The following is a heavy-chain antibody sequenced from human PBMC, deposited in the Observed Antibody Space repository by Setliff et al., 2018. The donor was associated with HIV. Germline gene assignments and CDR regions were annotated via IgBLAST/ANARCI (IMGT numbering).Heavy chain of an antibody. V-gene: IGHV4-4*07. J-gene: IGHJ3*01. Sequence: SETLSLTCTVSGGSFSTYYWSWIRQPAGEGLEYIGRVHSTGTTIYNPSLKSRVTMSVDTSKNQLSLKLRSVTAADTAVYYCARARITMTGGRLEPYAFDRWGQGSKVTVSS. CDR1: GGSFSTYY. CDR3: ARARITMTGGRLEPYAFDR. CDR2: VHSTGTT. D-gene: IGHD3-22*01.